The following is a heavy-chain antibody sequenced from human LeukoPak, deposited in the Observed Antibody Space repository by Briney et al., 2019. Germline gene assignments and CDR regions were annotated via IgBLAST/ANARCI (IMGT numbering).Heavy chain of an antibody. Sequence: SETLSLTCAVYGGSFSGYYWSWIRQPPGKGLEWIGEINHSGSTNYNPSLKSRVTISVDTSKNQFPLRLCSVTAADTAVYYCARGPPYSSGWYPSTSYYFDYWGQGTLVTVSS. D-gene: IGHD6-19*01. CDR1: GGSFSGYY. J-gene: IGHJ4*02. CDR3: ARGPPYSSGWYPSTSYYFDY. V-gene: IGHV4-34*01. CDR2: INHSGST.